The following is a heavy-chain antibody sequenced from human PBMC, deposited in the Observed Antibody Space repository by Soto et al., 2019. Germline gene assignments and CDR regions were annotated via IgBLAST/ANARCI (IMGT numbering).Heavy chain of an antibody. CDR3: ARDSHPPALSGDIMRWDV. CDR2: IIPIFGTV. V-gene: IGHV1-69*01. D-gene: IGHD2-15*01. CDR1: GGTFSSYA. Sequence: QVQLVQSGAEVKKPGSSVKVSCKASGGTFSSYAVSWVRQAPGQGLEWMGGIIPIFGTVIYAQQFQGRVTITADESTKTAYMVRRSLRFEDTAVYYCARDSHPPALSGDIMRWDVWGQGTTVTVSS. J-gene: IGHJ6*02.